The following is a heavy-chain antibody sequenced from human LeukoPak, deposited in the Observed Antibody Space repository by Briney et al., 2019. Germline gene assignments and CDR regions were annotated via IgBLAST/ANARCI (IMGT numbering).Heavy chain of an antibody. Sequence: GGSLRLSCAASGFTFSSYAMHWVRQAPGKGLEWVAVISYDGSNKYYADSVKGRFTISRDNAKNSLYLQMNSLRAEDTAVYYCARDSGYCSGGSCYPGAFDIWGQGTMVTVSS. CDR3: ARDSGYCSGGSCYPGAFDI. CDR2: ISYDGSNK. CDR1: GFTFSSYA. D-gene: IGHD2-15*01. J-gene: IGHJ3*02. V-gene: IGHV3-30-3*01.